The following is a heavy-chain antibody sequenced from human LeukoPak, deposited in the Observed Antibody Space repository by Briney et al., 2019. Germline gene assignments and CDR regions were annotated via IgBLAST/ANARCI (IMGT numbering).Heavy chain of an antibody. CDR1: GDSISSSTYY. CDR2: IYYNGST. CDR3: ARGQSPSSWHTPFGS. Sequence: SETLSLTCAVSGDSISSSTYYWGWIRQPPGKGLEWIGSIYYNGSTYYSPSLKSRVTISVDTSKNQFSLKLTSVTAADTAVYYCARGQSPSSWHTPFGSWGQGTLVTVSS. J-gene: IGHJ4*02. D-gene: IGHD6-13*01. V-gene: IGHV4-39*01.